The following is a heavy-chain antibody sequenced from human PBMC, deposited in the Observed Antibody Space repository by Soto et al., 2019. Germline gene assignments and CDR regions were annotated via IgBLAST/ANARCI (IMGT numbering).Heavy chain of an antibody. J-gene: IGHJ4*02. CDR3: ARDLAAATY. CDR2: INPLPTSGST. D-gene: IGHD6-13*01. V-gene: IGHV1-46*01. Sequence: QVQLVQSGAEVKKPGASVKVSCKASGYIFTNYYIHWVRQAPGQGLEWMAIINPLPTSGSTNYAQKFQGRVTVTRDTSTRTVYLELSSLRSDDKAVYYCARDLAAATYWGQGTLVTVSS. CDR1: GYIFTNYY.